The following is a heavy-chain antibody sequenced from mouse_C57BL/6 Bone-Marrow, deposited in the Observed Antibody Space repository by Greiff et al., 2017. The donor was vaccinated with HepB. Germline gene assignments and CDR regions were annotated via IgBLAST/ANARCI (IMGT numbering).Heavy chain of an antibody. CDR2: INPNNGGT. Sequence: EVQLQQSGPELVKPGASVKISCKASGYTFTDYYMNWVKQSHGKSLEWIGDINPNNGGTSYNQKFKGKATLTVDKSSSTAYMELRSLTSEDSAVYYCARGDYSNYWNYAMDYWGQGTSVTVSS. CDR3: ARGDYSNYWNYAMDY. J-gene: IGHJ4*01. V-gene: IGHV1-26*01. D-gene: IGHD2-5*01. CDR1: GYTFTDYY.